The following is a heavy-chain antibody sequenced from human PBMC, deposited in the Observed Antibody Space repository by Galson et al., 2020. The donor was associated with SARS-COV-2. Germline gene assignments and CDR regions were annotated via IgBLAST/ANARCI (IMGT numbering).Heavy chain of an antibody. Sequence: SETLSLTCTVSGGSVSSGSYYWSWIRPPPGQGLEWIGYIYYSGSTNYNPSLKSRVTISVDTSNNQFSLKLSSVTAADTAVYYCARADSSSTSFDYWGQGTLVTVSS. CDR1: GGSVSSGSYY. J-gene: IGHJ4*02. D-gene: IGHD6-6*01. V-gene: IGHV4-61*01. CDR3: ARADSSSTSFDY. CDR2: IYYSGST.